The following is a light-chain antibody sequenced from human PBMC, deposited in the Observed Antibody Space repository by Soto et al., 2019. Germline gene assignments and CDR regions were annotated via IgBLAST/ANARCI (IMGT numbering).Light chain of an antibody. CDR3: CSYASTSTLL. CDR1: SSDVGSYNL. J-gene: IGLJ3*02. CDR2: EVS. V-gene: IGLV2-23*02. Sequence: QCALTQPASVSGSPGQSITISCTGTSSDVGSYNLVSWYQRHPDKDPKLMIYEVSKRPSGVSDRFSGSKSGNTASLTISGLQAEDEADYYCCSYASTSTLLFGGGTKLTVL.